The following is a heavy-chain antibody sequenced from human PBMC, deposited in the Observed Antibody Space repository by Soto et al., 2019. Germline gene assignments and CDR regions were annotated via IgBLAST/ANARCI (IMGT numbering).Heavy chain of an antibody. D-gene: IGHD2-15*01. CDR2: IYYSGST. Sequence: ETLSLTCTVSGGSISSSSYYWGWIRQPPGKGLEWIGSIYYSGSTYYNPSLKSRVTISVDTSKNQFSLKLSSVTAADTAVYYCARGYCSGGSCYTWDYWGQGTLVTVSS. CDR1: GGSISSSSYY. CDR3: ARGYCSGGSCYTWDY. V-gene: IGHV4-39*07. J-gene: IGHJ4*02.